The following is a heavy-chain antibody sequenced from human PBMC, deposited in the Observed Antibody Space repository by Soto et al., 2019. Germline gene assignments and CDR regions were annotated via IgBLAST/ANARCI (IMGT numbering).Heavy chain of an antibody. D-gene: IGHD2-21*01. V-gene: IGHV3-74*01. CDR3: ARRDQIAYYSGMDV. J-gene: IGHJ6*02. CDR2: INSDGSTT. Sequence: PGCSLRLACAASGFSFTIYWMNWVLQAPGKGLVWVSRINSDGSTTGYVDSVKGRFTISRDNAKNTLYLQMNSLRAEDTAVYYCARRDQIAYYSGMDVWGQGTTVPVSS. CDR1: GFSFTIYW.